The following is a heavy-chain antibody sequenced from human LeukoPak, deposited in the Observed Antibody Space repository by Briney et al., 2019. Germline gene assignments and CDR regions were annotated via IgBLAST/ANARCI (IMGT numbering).Heavy chain of an antibody. CDR2: IRYDGSNK. D-gene: IGHD4-23*01. Sequence: SGGSLRLSCGASGFTFSTYGMHWVRQAPGKGLEWVAFIRYDGSNKYYADSVKGRFTISRDNAKNSLYLQMNSLRAEDTAVYYCTSRGGNSPDYWGQGTLVTVSS. V-gene: IGHV3-30*02. CDR3: TSRGGNSPDY. CDR1: GFTFSTYG. J-gene: IGHJ4*02.